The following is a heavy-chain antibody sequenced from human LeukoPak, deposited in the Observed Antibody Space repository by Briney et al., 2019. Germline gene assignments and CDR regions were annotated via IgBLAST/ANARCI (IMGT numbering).Heavy chain of an antibody. J-gene: IGHJ4*02. D-gene: IGHD1-1*01. CDR3: ARDDPGGIDS. V-gene: IGHV3-30-3*01. CDR2: TSHDEVTK. Sequence: GGSLRLSCAASGFTFSSYPMHWVRQAPGKGLEWVAITSHDEVTKYYAGSVKGRFTISKDNSKNTLYLQMNSLTPEDTAVYYCARDDPGGIDSWGQGTLVTVSS. CDR1: GFTFSSYP.